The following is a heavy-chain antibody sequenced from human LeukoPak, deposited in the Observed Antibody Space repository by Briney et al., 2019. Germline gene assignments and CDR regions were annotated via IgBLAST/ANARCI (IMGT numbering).Heavy chain of an antibody. CDR3: TKRSGREWQYCSCGSSYSTYYYYYYMDV. J-gene: IGHJ6*03. CDR1: GFTFSSNY. CDR2: IYSGGST. V-gene: IGHV3-53*01. Sequence: GSLRLSCAASGFTFSSNYTTWLRQARGKGLDWVSVIYSGGSTYYAASVKGRFTISRYNSKKSLYLQMNSRTAEDTTTHSCTKRSGREWQYCSCGSSYSTYYYYYYMDVWGKGTTVTISS. D-gene: IGHD2-15*01.